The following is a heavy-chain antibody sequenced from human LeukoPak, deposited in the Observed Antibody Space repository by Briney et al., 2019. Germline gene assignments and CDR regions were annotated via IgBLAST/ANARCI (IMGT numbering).Heavy chain of an antibody. V-gene: IGHV4-39*01. CDR1: GGSISSSSYY. CDR3: ARVGFFIGYYTDY. Sequence: SETLSLTCTVSGGSISSSSYYWGWIRQPPGKGLEWIGSIYYSGSTYYNPSLKSRVTISVDTSKNQFSLKLSPVTAADTAVYYCARVGFFIGYYTDYWGQGTLVTVSS. D-gene: IGHD3-9*01. CDR2: IYYSGST. J-gene: IGHJ4*02.